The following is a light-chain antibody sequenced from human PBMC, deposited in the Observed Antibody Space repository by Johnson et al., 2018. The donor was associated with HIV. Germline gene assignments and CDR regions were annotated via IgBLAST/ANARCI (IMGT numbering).Light chain of an antibody. CDR1: SSNIGNNY. CDR3: ETWDNSLIAYV. Sequence: QSVLTQPPSVSAAPGQKVTIPCSGSSSNIGNNYASWYQQVPGTAPKLLIYDNNKRPSGIPDRFPGSKSGTSATLGITGLQTGDEADYYCETWDNSLIAYVFGTGTKVTVL. CDR2: DNN. J-gene: IGLJ1*01. V-gene: IGLV1-51*01.